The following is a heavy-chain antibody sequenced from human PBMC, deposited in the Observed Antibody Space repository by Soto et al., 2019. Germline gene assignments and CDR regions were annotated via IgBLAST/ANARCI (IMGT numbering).Heavy chain of an antibody. V-gene: IGHV4-59*01. D-gene: IGHD2-15*01. CDR1: VGSIRDYF. CDR2: IHYSGRT. J-gene: IGHJ4*02. CDR3: ARVGGEDFGHSGVFDY. Sequence: SETLSLTCTVSVGSIRDYFWTLIRQPPGKGLEWIGYIHYSGRTNYNPSLKSRVSISVDTSKNHFSLKLRSVTAADTAVYYCARVGGEDFGHSGVFDYRGQGTLVTVSS.